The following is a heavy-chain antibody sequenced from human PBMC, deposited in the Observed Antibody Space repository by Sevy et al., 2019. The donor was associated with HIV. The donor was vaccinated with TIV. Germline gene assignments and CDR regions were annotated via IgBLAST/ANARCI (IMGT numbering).Heavy chain of an antibody. V-gene: IGHV4-34*01. Sequence: SETLSLKCAVYGGSFNDYYWTWIRQPPGKGLEWIGEINHSGTTNHNPSLKSRVTISVDRSKNQFSLRLSSVTAADTAVYYCARELGYTNSSSIDSWGRGTLVTVSS. D-gene: IGHD6-6*01. CDR1: GGSFNDYY. CDR3: ARELGYTNSSSIDS. CDR2: INHSGTT. J-gene: IGHJ4*02.